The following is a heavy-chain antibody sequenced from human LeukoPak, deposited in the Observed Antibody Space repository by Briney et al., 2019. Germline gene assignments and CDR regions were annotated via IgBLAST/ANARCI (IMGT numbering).Heavy chain of an antibody. D-gene: IGHD2-2*02. CDR2: IYYSGST. V-gene: IGHV4-61*01. CDR3: ARRYCSSTSCYTPHGHYYYYMDV. CDR1: GGSVSSGTYY. J-gene: IGHJ6*03. Sequence: SETLSLTCTVSGGSVSSGTYYWSWIRQPPGKGLEWIGYIYYSGSTNYNPSLKSRVTISVDTSKNQFSLKLSSVTAVDTAVYYCARRYCSSTSCYTPHGHYYYYMDVWGKGTTVTVSS.